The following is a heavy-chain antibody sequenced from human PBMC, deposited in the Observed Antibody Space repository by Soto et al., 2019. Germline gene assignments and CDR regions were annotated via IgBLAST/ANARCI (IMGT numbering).Heavy chain of an antibody. CDR1: GFIFSKYA. J-gene: IGHJ5*02. V-gene: IGHV3-23*05. Sequence: PVGSLRLSCSSSGFIFSKYAMICVRHSPGKGQEWVSGIYGSGSTKDYAASVKGRFTISRDNSKNTVYLEMNNLRAEDTAMYYCVKAGGSRDRTRFVSAWCQGTLVTVSS. CDR3: VKAGGSRDRTRFVSA. CDR2: IYGSGSTK. D-gene: IGHD3-10*01.